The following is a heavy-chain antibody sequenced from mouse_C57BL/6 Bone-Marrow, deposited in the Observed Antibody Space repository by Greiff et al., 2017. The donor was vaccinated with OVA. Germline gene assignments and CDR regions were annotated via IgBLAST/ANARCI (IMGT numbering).Heavy chain of an antibody. CDR2: ISNLAYSI. V-gene: IGHV5-15*01. D-gene: IGHD6-5*01. CDR3: ARRGLSHWYFDV. Sequence: EVMLVESGGGLVQPGGSLKLSCAASGFTFSDYGMAWVRQAPRKGPEWVAFISNLAYSIYYADTVTGRFTISRENAKNTLYLEMSSLRSEDTAMYYCARRGLSHWYFDVWGTGTTVTVSS. J-gene: IGHJ1*03. CDR1: GFTFSDYG.